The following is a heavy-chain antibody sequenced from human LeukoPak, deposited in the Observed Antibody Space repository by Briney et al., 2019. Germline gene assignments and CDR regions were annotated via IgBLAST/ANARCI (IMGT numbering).Heavy chain of an antibody. Sequence: ASVKVSCKASGYTFTSYDINWVRQATGQGLEWMGWMNPNSGNTGYAQKFQGRVTMTRNTSISTAYMELSSLRAEDTAVYYCARASGNSGFDPFHNWGQGTLVTVSS. J-gene: IGHJ4*02. CDR3: ARASGNSGFDPFHN. CDR1: GYTFTSYD. CDR2: MNPNSGNT. V-gene: IGHV1-8*01. D-gene: IGHD5-12*01.